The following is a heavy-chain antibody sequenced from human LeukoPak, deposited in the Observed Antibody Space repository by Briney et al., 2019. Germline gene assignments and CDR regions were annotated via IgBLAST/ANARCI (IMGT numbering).Heavy chain of an antibody. V-gene: IGHV3-21*01. J-gene: IGHJ4*02. CDR2: ISSSSSYI. CDR1: GFTFSSYW. D-gene: IGHD3-3*01. CDR3: ARARSITIFGVVTTFDY. Sequence: GGSLRLSCAASGFTFSSYWMSWVRQAPGKGLEWVSSISSSSSYIYYADSVKGRFTISRGNAKNSLYLQMNSLRAEDTAVYYCARARSITIFGVVTTFDYWGQGTLVTVSS.